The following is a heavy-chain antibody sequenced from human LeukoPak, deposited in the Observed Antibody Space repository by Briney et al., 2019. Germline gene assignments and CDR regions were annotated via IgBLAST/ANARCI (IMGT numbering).Heavy chain of an antibody. Sequence: GGSLRLSCAASGFTFSSYAMSWVRQAPGKGLEWVSAISGSGGSTYYADSVKGRFTISRDNSENTLYLQMNSLRAEDTAVYYCAKGGWRAYYYDSSGYLDYWGQGTLVTVST. V-gene: IGHV3-23*01. CDR2: ISGSGGST. CDR3: AKGGWRAYYYDSSGYLDY. J-gene: IGHJ4*02. D-gene: IGHD3-22*01. CDR1: GFTFSSYA.